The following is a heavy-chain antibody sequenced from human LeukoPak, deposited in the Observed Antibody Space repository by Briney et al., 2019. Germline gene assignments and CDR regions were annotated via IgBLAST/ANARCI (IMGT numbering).Heavy chain of an antibody. CDR1: GGSFSGYY. CDR2: INHSGST. CDR3: ALGAYCSSTSCSTPLYYGMDV. D-gene: IGHD2-2*01. J-gene: IGHJ6*02. V-gene: IGHV4-34*01. Sequence: PSETLSLTCAVSGGSFSGYYWSWIRQPPGKGLEWIGEINHSGSTNYNPSLKSRVTISVDTSKNQFSLKLSSVTAADTAVYYCALGAYCSSTSCSTPLYYGMDVWGQGTTVTVSS.